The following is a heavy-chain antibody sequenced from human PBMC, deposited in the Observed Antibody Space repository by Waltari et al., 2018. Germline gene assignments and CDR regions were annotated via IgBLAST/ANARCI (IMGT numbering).Heavy chain of an antibody. D-gene: IGHD4-17*01. CDR3: ASSPGAYGDYFDY. J-gene: IGHJ4*02. V-gene: IGHV4-59*01. CDR1: GGSISSYY. CDR2: IYYSGST. Sequence: QVQLQESGPGLVKPSETLSLTCTVPGGSISSYYWSWTRQPPGKGLEWIGYIYYSGSTNYNPSLKSRVTISVDTSKNQFSLKLSSVTAADTAVYYCASSPGAYGDYFDYWGQGTLVTVSS.